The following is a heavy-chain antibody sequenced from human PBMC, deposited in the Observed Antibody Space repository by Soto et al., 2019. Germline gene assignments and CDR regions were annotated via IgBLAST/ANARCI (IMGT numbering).Heavy chain of an antibody. CDR2: IYYSGST. Sequence: QVQLQESGPGLVKPSQTLSLTCTVSGGSISSGGYYWSWIRQHPGKGLEWIGYIYYSGSTYYNPSLKSRVTISVDTSKNQFSLKLSSVTAADTAVYYCARDHPGGYYYGMDVWGQGTTVTVSS. J-gene: IGHJ6*02. CDR3: ARDHPGGYYYGMDV. CDR1: GGSISSGGYY. V-gene: IGHV4-31*03.